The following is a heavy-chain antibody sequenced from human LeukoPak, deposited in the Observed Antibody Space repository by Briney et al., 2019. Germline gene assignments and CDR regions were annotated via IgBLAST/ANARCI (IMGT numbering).Heavy chain of an antibody. V-gene: IGHV1-18*01. J-gene: IGHJ4*02. D-gene: IGHD1/OR15-1a*01. Sequence: GASVKVSCKASGYTFTSYAMNWVRQAPGQGLEWMGWISAYNDNTFYAQKFQGRVSMTTDTSTSTAYMEMRSLRSDDTAVYYCARGRATTLYYFDHWGQGTLVTVSS. CDR1: GYTFTSYA. CDR3: ARGRATTLYYFDH. CDR2: ISAYNDNT.